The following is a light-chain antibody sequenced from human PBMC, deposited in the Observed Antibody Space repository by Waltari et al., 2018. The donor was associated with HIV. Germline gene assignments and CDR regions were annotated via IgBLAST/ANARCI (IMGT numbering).Light chain of an antibody. CDR2: GAS. CDR3: QQYGTSPPT. V-gene: IGKV3-20*01. Sequence: EIVLTQSPGTLSLSPGKRATLSYRASQSVSSNYLAWYQQKPGQAPRLVIYGASSRATGIPARFSGSGSGTDFTLTISRLEPEDFAVYYCQQYGTSPPTFGQGTKVEVK. CDR1: QSVSSNY. J-gene: IGKJ1*01.